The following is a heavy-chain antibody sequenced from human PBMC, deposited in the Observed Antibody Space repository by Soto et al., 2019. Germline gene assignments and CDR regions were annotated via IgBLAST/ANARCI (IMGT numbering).Heavy chain of an antibody. CDR3: AREGNLGRWLQPLDF. CDR1: GYSISAYS. Sequence: PSETLSLTCTVSGYSISAYSWSWVRQPPGKGLEWIGNIHYNGNTKYNPSLKSRVSMSVDTSKNQFSLRLISVTAADTAKYFCAREGNLGRWLQPLDFWGQGTLVTVS. CDR2: IHYNGNT. V-gene: IGHV4-59*01. J-gene: IGHJ4*02. D-gene: IGHD5-12*01.